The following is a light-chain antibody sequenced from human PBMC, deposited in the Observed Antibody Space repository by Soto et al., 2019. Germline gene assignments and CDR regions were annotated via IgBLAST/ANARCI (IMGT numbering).Light chain of an antibody. V-gene: IGKV3D-15*01. CDR1: EIVAAQ. CDR3: QQYAESSS. J-gene: IGKJ4*01. CDR2: ASS. Sequence: TQSPSTVSVSVGETVTLYCRASEIVAAQVAWYQQKPVQPPRVLINASSTRTLGTPERFSGRGSGADYSLTIKRVEPEDFAVYNCQQYAESSSFGGGTK.